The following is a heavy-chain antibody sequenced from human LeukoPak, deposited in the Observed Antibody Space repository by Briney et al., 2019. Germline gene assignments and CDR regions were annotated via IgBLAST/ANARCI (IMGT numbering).Heavy chain of an antibody. CDR1: GFTFSSYS. J-gene: IGHJ5*02. CDR3: ARDSGYCTNGVCWDAWFDP. CDR2: INSGSSYM. D-gene: IGHD2-8*01. V-gene: IGHV3-48*01. Sequence: QPGGSLRLSCAASGFTFSSYSMNWVRQAPGKGLEWVSYINSGSSYMYYPDSVKGRFTISRDNSKNTLYLQMNSLRAEDTAVYYCARDSGYCTNGVCWDAWFDPWGQGTLVTVSS.